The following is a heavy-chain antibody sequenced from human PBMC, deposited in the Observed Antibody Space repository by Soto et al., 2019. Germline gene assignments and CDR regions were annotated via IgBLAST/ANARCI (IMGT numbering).Heavy chain of an antibody. V-gene: IGHV4-61*01. CDR1: GGSVSSGSYH. J-gene: IGHJ6*02. CDR3: ARDGHGMDV. Sequence: QVQLQESGPGLVKPSETLSLTCTVSGGSVSSGSYHWSWIRRPPGKGLEWIGYIFFTGSTNYNPSLKSRVTISVDTSKNQFSLKLRSVTAADTAVYYCARDGHGMDVWGQGTTVTVSS. CDR2: IFFTGST.